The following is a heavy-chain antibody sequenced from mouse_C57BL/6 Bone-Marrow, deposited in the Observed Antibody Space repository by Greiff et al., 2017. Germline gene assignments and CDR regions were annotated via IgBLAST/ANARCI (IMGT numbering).Heavy chain of an antibody. D-gene: IGHD1-1*01. Sequence: VKLVESGPELVKPGASVKLSCKASGYTFTSYDINWVKQRPGQGLEWIGWIYPRDGSTKYNEKFKGKATLTVDTSSSTAYMELHSLTSEDSAVYFCARWGPLLLRCYYAMDYWGQGTSVTVSS. V-gene: IGHV1-85*01. J-gene: IGHJ4*01. CDR1: GYTFTSYD. CDR3: ARWGPLLLRCYYAMDY. CDR2: IYPRDGST.